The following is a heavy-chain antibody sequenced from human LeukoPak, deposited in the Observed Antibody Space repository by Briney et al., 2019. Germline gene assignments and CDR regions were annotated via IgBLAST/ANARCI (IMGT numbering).Heavy chain of an antibody. Sequence: GGSLRLSCTASGFTFSSYAMSWVRQAPGKGLEWVSGILDSGYSTYYANSVKGRFTISRDNSNNTLYLQMNSLRAEDTAVYYCAKLGGHPLHNYYVGVWGKGTTVAVSS. CDR2: ILDSGYST. CDR1: GFTFSSYA. V-gene: IGHV3-23*01. J-gene: IGHJ6*03. CDR3: AKLGGHPLHNYYVGV. D-gene: IGHD3-16*01.